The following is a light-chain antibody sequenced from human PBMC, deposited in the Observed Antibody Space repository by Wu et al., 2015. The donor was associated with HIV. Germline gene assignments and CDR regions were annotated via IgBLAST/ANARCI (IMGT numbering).Light chain of an antibody. J-gene: IGKJ1*01. V-gene: IGKV3-15*01. CDR3: QHYNNWPPWA. CDR1: QSIRSN. Sequence: EIVMTQSPATLSVSPGERATLFCRASQSIRSNLAWYQQKLGQAPRLLIYGASTRATGIPAGFSGSGSGTEFTLTIDSMQSEDFAVYYCQHYNNWPPWAFGQGTKVEIK. CDR2: GAS.